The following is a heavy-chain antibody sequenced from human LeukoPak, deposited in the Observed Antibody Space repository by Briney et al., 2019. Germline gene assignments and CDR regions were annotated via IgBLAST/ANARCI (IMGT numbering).Heavy chain of an antibody. J-gene: IGHJ4*02. CDR2: ISSSSSYI. Sequence: GGSLRLSCAASGFTVSSNYMSWVRQAPGKGLEWVSSISSSSSYIYYADSVKGRFTISRDNAKNSLYLQMNSLRAEDTAVYYCARDRRGYYDSSGYATYWGQGTLVTVSS. D-gene: IGHD3-22*01. CDR3: ARDRRGYYDSSGYATY. CDR1: GFTVSSNY. V-gene: IGHV3-21*01.